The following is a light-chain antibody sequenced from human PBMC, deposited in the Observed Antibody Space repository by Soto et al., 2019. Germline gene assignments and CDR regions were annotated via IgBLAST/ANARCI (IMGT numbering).Light chain of an antibody. CDR2: GAS. V-gene: IGKV3-20*01. CDR1: QSVSVSY. CDR3: QQYGDSPE. J-gene: IGKJ5*01. Sequence: DIVLTQSPATLSVSPGERATLSCRASQSVSVSYLAWYQQKPGQAPRLLLYGASRRAPGIPDRFSGSGSGTDFTLIISRLEPEDFAVYYCQQYGDSPEFGQGTRLEIK.